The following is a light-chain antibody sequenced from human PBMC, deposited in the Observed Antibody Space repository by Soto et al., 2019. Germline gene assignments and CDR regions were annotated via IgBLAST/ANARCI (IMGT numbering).Light chain of an antibody. V-gene: IGLV4-69*01. CDR3: QTWGTGIWV. J-gene: IGLJ3*02. CDR2: VNSDGSH. CDR1: SGHSSNA. Sequence: QLVLTQSPSASASLGASVKLTCTLTSGHSSNAIAWHQQQPEKGPRFLMKVNSDGSHNTGDGIPDRFSGSSSGAERYLTISSLESEDEADYYCQTWGTGIWVFGGGTKVTVL.